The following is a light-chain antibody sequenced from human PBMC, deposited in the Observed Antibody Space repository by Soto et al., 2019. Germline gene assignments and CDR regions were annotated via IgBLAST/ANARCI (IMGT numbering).Light chain of an antibody. CDR3: QSYDSSTYV. CDR1: SGSIASNY. V-gene: IGLV6-57*04. Sequence: FMLTQPHSVSESPGKTVTISCTRSSGSIASNYVQWYQQRPGSAPTTVIYEDNERPSGVPDRFSGSIDRSSNSASLTISGLKTHEVAVYYCQSYDSSTYVFGSGTKLTVL. J-gene: IGLJ1*01. CDR2: EDN.